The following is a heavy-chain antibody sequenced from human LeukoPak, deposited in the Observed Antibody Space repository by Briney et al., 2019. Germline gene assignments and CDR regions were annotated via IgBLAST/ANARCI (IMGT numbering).Heavy chain of an antibody. CDR1: GFPFSSFT. V-gene: IGHV3-30-3*01. Sequence: PGGSPRLSFLAPGFPFSSFTMHLGRPAPGKGLEWVAVVSHNGPDKYYADSVKGRFTISRDNSKNTVYLQMSSLRADDTALYYCARDDYWGQGSLVTVSS. J-gene: IGHJ4*02. CDR2: VSHNGPDK. CDR3: ARDDY.